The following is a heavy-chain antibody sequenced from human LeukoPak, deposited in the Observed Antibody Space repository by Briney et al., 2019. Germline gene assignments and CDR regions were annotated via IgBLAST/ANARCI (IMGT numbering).Heavy chain of an antibody. J-gene: IGHJ5*02. D-gene: IGHD3-22*01. Sequence: PGGSLRLSCAASGFTFSTYAMSWVRQAPGKGLEWVSAISGSGGTTYYADSVKGRFTISRDNSKNTLYLQMNSLRAEDTAVYYCAKESDSTHSYNWFDPWGQGTLVTVSS. CDR1: GFTFSTYA. V-gene: IGHV3-23*01. CDR2: ISGSGGTT. CDR3: AKESDSTHSYNWFDP.